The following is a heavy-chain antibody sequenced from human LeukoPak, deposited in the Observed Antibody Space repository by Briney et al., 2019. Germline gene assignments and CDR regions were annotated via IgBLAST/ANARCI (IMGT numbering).Heavy chain of an antibody. CDR1: GGSISSSSYY. CDR3: ARASPDAANDAFDI. J-gene: IGHJ3*02. CDR2: IYYSGST. D-gene: IGHD2-15*01. V-gene: IGHV4-39*07. Sequence: KPSETLSLTCTVSGGSISSSSYYWGWIRQPPGKGLEWIGSIYYSGSTYYNPSLKSRVTISVDTSKNQFSLKLSSVTAADTAVYYCARASPDAANDAFDIWGQGTMVTVSS.